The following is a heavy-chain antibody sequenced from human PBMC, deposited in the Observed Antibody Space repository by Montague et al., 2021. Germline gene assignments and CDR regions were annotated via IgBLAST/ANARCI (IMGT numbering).Heavy chain of an antibody. CDR1: GGSVNGYD. V-gene: IGHV4-59*02. D-gene: IGHD7-27*01. CDR3: GRDYWGSIDY. CDR2: MRSSGSP. Sequence: SETLSLTCSVSGGSVNGYDWSWIRQPPWKGLEWIGYMRSSGSPNYNPSFKSRLAISIDRSRNQFSLGLSFVTAADTAIYFCGRDYWGSIDYWGHGILVTVSS. J-gene: IGHJ4*01.